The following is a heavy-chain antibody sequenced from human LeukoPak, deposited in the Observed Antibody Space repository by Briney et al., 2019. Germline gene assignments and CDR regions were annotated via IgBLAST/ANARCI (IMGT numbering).Heavy chain of an antibody. Sequence: PGGSLRLSCAASGFTFSSYWMHWVRQVPGRGLVWVSRIDLGGATTYADSVRGRFTMSRDNAKNTLYLQMNSLRDEDTAVYYCARDLHYAFDIWGQGTMVTASS. V-gene: IGHV3-74*01. CDR3: ARDLHYAFDI. CDR2: IDLGGATT. D-gene: IGHD3-10*01. J-gene: IGHJ3*02. CDR1: GFTFSSYW.